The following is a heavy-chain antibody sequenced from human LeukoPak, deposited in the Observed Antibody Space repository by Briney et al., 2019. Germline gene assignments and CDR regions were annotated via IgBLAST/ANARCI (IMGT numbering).Heavy chain of an antibody. CDR2: ISSSSSYI. V-gene: IGHV3-21*01. D-gene: IGHD3-22*01. CDR3: ARDSHSSGYYYVSAFDI. J-gene: IGHJ3*02. CDR1: GFTFSSYS. Sequence: GGSLRLSCAASGFTFSSYSMNWVRQAPGKGLEWVSSISSSSSYIYYADSVKGRFTISRDNAKNSLYLQMNSLRAEDTAAYYCARDSHSSGYYYVSAFDIWGQGTMVTVSS.